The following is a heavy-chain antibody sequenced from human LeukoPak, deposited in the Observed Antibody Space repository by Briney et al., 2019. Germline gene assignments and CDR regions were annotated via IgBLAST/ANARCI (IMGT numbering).Heavy chain of an antibody. CDR3: AKLSRGDSSGYYFRPPLYFDY. V-gene: IGHV1-46*01. CDR1: GYTFTSYY. D-gene: IGHD3-22*01. Sequence: ASVKVSCKASGYTFTSYYMHWVRQAPGQGLEWMGIINPSGGSTSYAQKFQGRVTMTRDTSTSTVYMELSSLRSEDTAVYYCAKLSRGDSSGYYFRPPLYFDYWGQGTLVTVSS. CDR2: INPSGGST. J-gene: IGHJ4*02.